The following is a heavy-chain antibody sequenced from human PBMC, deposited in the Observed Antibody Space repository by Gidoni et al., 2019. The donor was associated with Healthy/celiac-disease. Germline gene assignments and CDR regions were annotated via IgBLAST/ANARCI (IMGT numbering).Heavy chain of an antibody. V-gene: IGHV3-48*03. J-gene: IGHJ4*02. Sequence: EVQLVESGGGLVQPGGSLRLSCAASGFTFSSYEMNWVRQAPGKGLEWVSYISSSGSNIYYADSVKGRFTISRDNAKNSLYLQMNSLRAEDTAVYYCARDDIQDFDYWGQGTLVTVSS. CDR1: GFTFSSYE. CDR3: ARDDIQDFDY. CDR2: ISSSGSNI. D-gene: IGHD2-15*01.